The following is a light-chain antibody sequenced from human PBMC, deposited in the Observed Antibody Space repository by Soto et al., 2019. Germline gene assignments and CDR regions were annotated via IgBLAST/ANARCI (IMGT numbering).Light chain of an antibody. Sequence: EIVMTQSPATLSVSPGEGATLSCRASQSVSSNFAWYQQRPGQAPRLLIYGASTRATGIPARFSGSGSGTEFTLTISSLQSEDFAVYYCQQFNNWPPWTFGQGTRVEIK. CDR2: GAS. V-gene: IGKV3-15*01. J-gene: IGKJ1*01. CDR3: QQFNNWPPWT. CDR1: QSVSSN.